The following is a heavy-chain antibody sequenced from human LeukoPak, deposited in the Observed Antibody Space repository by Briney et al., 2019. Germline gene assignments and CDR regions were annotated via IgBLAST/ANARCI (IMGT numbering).Heavy chain of an antibody. CDR2: IESRSDGGTT. CDR3: TTGNWGSFSY. CDR1: GFTFSNAW. V-gene: IGHV3-15*04. Sequence: GGSLRLSCAASGFTFSNAWMNWVRQAPGKGLEWVGRIESRSDGGTTDYVAPVKGRFTISRDDSKHTLYLQVNSLKTEDTAVYYCTTGNWGSFSYWGQGTLVTVSS. D-gene: IGHD7-27*01. J-gene: IGHJ4*02.